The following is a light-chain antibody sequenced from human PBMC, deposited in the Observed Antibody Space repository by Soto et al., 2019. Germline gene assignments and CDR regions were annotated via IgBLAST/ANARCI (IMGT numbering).Light chain of an antibody. CDR2: AAS. J-gene: IGKJ4*01. Sequence: IQLTQSPSSLSASVGDRVTITCRASQGINCFLAWYQQKPGKAPKLLIYAASTLQSGVPSRFSGSGSGTDFPLTISSLQPDDFATYYCQQLERYPSTFGGGTKVEIK. V-gene: IGKV1-9*01. CDR1: QGINCF. CDR3: QQLERYPST.